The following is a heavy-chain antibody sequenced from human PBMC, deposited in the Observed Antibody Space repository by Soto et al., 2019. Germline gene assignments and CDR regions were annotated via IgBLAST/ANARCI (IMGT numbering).Heavy chain of an antibody. D-gene: IGHD3-10*01. CDR3: ARQGFGPLHGLVDV. J-gene: IGHJ6*02. CDR1: GGSISSYS. CDR2: VHHSWGS. V-gene: IGHV4-59*08. Sequence: QVQLQESGPGLVKPSETLSLSCTVSGGSISSYSWSWFRQSPGKRMEWIGYVHHSWGSSYNPSLQSRVAISLDPPRSQFPLKVTSVTAKDTAVYYCARQGFGPLHGLVDVWGQGTTVTVSS.